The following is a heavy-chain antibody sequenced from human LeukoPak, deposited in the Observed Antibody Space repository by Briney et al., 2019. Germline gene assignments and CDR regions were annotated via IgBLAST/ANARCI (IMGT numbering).Heavy chain of an antibody. V-gene: IGHV5-51*01. D-gene: IGHD5-24*01. CDR3: ARRKGDGYNSPFDY. Sequence: GESLKTSFKGSGYRFNNYWIGWGRQMPGKGLEWMGNIYPADSDTRSSPSFQGQVTISADKSITTAYLQWSSLRASDTAVYYCARRKGDGYNSPFDYWGQGNLVTVSS. CDR2: IYPADSDT. CDR1: GYRFNNYW. J-gene: IGHJ4*02.